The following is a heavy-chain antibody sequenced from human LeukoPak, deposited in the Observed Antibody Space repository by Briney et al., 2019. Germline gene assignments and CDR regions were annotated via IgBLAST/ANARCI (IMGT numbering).Heavy chain of an antibody. CDR3: ARNGDGHFDY. CDR1: GFTFNSFA. CDR2: ISGNGGST. Sequence: SGGSLRLSCSASGFTFNSFAIHWVRQAPGKGLEYVSVISGNGGSTYYADSVKGRFFISRDSAKNSLYLQMNSLRAEDTAIYYCARNGDGHFDYWGQGTLVTVSS. D-gene: IGHD3-10*01. V-gene: IGHV3-64*04. J-gene: IGHJ4*02.